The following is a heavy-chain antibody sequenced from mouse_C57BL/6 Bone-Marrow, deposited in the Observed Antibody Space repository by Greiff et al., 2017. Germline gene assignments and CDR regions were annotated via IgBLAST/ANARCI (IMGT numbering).Heavy chain of an antibody. V-gene: IGHV1-69*01. CDR2: IDPSDSYT. Sequence: QVQLQQPGAELVMPGASVKLSCKASGYTFTSYWMHWVKQRPGQGLEWIGDIDPSDSYTNYNQKFKGKSTLTVDKSSSTAYMHLSSLTSEDSAVYYCARWLLGYFDVWGTGTTVTVSS. J-gene: IGHJ1*03. D-gene: IGHD2-3*01. CDR3: ARWLLGYFDV. CDR1: GYTFTSYW.